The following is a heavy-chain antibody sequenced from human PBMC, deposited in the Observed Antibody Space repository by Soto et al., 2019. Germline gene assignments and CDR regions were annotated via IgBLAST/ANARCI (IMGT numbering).Heavy chain of an antibody. V-gene: IGHV2-70*01. CDR3: ARMLGFSYYYGMDA. Sequence: ESGPTLVNPTQTLTLTCTFSGFSLSTSGMCVSWIRQPPGKALEWLALIDWDDDKYYSTSLKTRLTISKDTSKNQVVLTMTNMDPVDTATYYCARMLGFSYYYGMDAWGQGTTVTVSS. J-gene: IGHJ6*02. D-gene: IGHD3-10*01. CDR2: IDWDDDK. CDR1: GFSLSTSGMC.